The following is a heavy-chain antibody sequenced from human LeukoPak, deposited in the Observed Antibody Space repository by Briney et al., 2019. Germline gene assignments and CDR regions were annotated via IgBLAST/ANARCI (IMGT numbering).Heavy chain of an antibody. J-gene: IGHJ4*02. CDR2: ISSSSSYI. Sequence: GGSLRLSCAASGFTFSSYSMNWVRQAPGKGLEWVSSISSSSSYIYYADSVKGRFTISRDNAKHSLYLQMNSLRAEATAVYYCARGVAPYYYDSSGYSPPGEFWGQGTLVTVSS. CDR1: GFTFSSYS. V-gene: IGHV3-21*01. CDR3: ARGVAPYYYDSSGYSPPGEF. D-gene: IGHD3-22*01.